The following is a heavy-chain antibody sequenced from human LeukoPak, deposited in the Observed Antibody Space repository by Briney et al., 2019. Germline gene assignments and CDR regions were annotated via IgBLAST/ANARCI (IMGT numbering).Heavy chain of an antibody. CDR1: GFTVSSNY. Sequence: GGSLRLSCAASGFTVSSNYMSWVRQAPGKGLEWVSVIYSGGSTYYADSVKGRFTISRDNSKNTLYLQMNSLRAEDTAVYYCARAAAGGEYYFDYWGQGTLVTVSS. D-gene: IGHD3-10*01. V-gene: IGHV3-66*02. CDR3: ARAAAGGEYYFDY. J-gene: IGHJ4*02. CDR2: IYSGGST.